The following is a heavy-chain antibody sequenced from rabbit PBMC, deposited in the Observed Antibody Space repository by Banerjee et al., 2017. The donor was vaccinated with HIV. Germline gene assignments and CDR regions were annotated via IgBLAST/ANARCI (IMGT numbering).Heavy chain of an antibody. CDR3: ARESYYSTSTSYMDL. CDR1: GFSFNSSYW. D-gene: IGHD8-1*01. Sequence: QSLEESGGDLVKPGASLTLTCTASGFSFNSSYWICWVRQAPGKGLEWIACIYGGTSGTTYYASWAKGRFTISKASSTTVTLQMTSLTAADTATYFCARESYYSTSTSYMDLWGPGTLVTV. J-gene: IGHJ4*01. CDR2: IYGGTSGTT. V-gene: IGHV1S40*01.